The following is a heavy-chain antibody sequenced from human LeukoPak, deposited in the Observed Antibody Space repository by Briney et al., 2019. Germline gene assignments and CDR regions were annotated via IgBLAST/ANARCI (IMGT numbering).Heavy chain of an antibody. D-gene: IGHD2-21*01. J-gene: IGHJ5*02. CDR1: GFTFSKYW. CDR2: INQDGSEK. CDR3: ARVIFPRRFDP. V-gene: IGHV3-7*01. Sequence: PGGSLRLSCAASGFTFSKYWMNWVRQAPGKGLEWVANINQDGSEKHYVDSVKGRFTISRDNAKNSLFLQMNSLRAEDTAVYYCARVIFPRRFDPWGQGTLVTVSS.